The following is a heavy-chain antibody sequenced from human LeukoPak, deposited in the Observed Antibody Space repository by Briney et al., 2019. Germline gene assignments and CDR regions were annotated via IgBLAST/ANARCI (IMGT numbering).Heavy chain of an antibody. CDR2: ISGSGGST. V-gene: IGHV3-23*01. CDR1: GFTFSSYA. CDR3: AKDMGATEWDPYYFDY. J-gene: IGHJ4*02. Sequence: GGSLRLSCAASGFTFSSYAMSWVRQAPGKGLEWVSAISGSGGSTYYADSVKGRFTISRDNAKNSLYLQMNSLRAEDTALYYCAKDMGATEWDPYYFDYWGQGTLVTVSS. D-gene: IGHD1-26*01.